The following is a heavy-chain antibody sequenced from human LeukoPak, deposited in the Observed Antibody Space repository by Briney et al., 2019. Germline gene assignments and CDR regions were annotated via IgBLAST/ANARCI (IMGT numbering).Heavy chain of an antibody. CDR2: IYTSGST. D-gene: IGHD5-12*01. CDR1: GGSISTYY. J-gene: IGHJ6*03. Sequence: SETLSLTCSVSGGSISTYYWSWIRQPAGKGLEWIGRIYTSGSTNYNPSLKSRVTISVDTSKNQFSLKLSSVTAADTAVYYCARDRYSGYDWDYYYYYYMEVWGKGTTVTISS. V-gene: IGHV4-4*07. CDR3: ARDRYSGYDWDYYYYYYMEV.